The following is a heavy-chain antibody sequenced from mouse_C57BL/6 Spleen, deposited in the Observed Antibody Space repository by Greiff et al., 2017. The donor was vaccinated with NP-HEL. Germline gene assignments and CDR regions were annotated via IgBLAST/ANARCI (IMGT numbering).Heavy chain of an antibody. V-gene: IGHV1-59*01. J-gene: IGHJ1*03. Sequence: VQLQQPGAELVRPGTSVKLSCKASGYTFTSYWMHWVKQRPGQGLEWIGVIDPSDSYTNYNQKFKGKATLTVDTSSSTAYMQLSSLTSEDSAVYYCARGGYGSSYWYFDVWGTGTTVTVSS. CDR3: ARGGYGSSYWYFDV. CDR1: GYTFTSYW. D-gene: IGHD1-1*01. CDR2: IDPSDSYT.